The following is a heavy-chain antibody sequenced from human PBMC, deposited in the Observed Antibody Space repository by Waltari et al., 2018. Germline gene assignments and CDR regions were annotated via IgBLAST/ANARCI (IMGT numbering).Heavy chain of an antibody. CDR1: GGSISSGSYY. CDR2: IYTSGST. V-gene: IGHV4-61*09. CDR3: ARDRQYYYGSGSYYYGMDV. D-gene: IGHD3-10*01. Sequence: QVQLQESGPGLVKPSQTLSLTCTVSGGSISSGSYYWSWIRQPAGKGLEWIGYIYTSGSTNYNTSLKSRVTISVETSKNQCSLKLSSVTAADTAVYYCARDRQYYYGSGSYYYGMDVWGQGTTVTVSS. J-gene: IGHJ6*02.